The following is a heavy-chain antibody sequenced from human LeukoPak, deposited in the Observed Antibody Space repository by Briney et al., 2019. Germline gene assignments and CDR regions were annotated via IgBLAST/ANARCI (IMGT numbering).Heavy chain of an antibody. D-gene: IGHD1-26*01. Sequence: SVKVSCKASGGTFSSYTISWVRQAPGQGLEWMGRIIPILGIANYAQKFQGRVTITADKSTSTAYMKLSSLRSEDTAVYYCARAPVIVGATIFDYWGQGTLVTVSS. CDR3: ARAPVIVGATIFDY. J-gene: IGHJ4*02. CDR1: GGTFSSYT. V-gene: IGHV1-69*02. CDR2: IIPILGIA.